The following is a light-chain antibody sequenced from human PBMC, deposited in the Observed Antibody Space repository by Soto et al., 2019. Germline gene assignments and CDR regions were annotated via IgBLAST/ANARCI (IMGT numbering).Light chain of an antibody. J-gene: IGLJ7*01. V-gene: IGLV7-46*01. CDR1: TGTVTSTHF. CDR3: LLFYTGPAV. CDR2: DTN. Sequence: QAVVTQESSLTVSPGETVTLTCGSSTGTVTSTHFPCWFQQKPGQAPRTLIYDTNYRYSWTPARFSGSLLGGKAALTLSGAQPEDEAEYDCLLFYTGPAVFGGGTQLTVL.